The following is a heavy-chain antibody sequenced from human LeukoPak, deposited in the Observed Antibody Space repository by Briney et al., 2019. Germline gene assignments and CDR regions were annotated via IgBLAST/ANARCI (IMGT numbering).Heavy chain of an antibody. V-gene: IGHV3-53*01. CDR2: IYTGGNT. J-gene: IGHJ4*02. CDR3: ARGDDSGYYDYFDY. CDR1: GFTVDSNY. Sequence: GGSLRLSCAASGFTVDSNYLSWVRQAPGKGLEWVSTIYTGGNTYYAASVKGRFTISRDFSKNTVFLHMNSLRAGDTAMYYCARGDDSGYYDYFDYWGQGTLVTVSS. D-gene: IGHD3-22*01.